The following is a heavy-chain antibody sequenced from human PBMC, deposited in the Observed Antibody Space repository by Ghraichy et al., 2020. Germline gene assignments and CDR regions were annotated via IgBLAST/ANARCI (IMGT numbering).Heavy chain of an antibody. Sequence: SETLSLTCTVSGGSISSYYWSWIRQPPGKGLEWIGYIYYSGSTNYNPSLKSRVTISVDTSKNQFSLKLSSVTAADTAVYYCARSTGVEMRYWGQGTLVTVSS. V-gene: IGHV4-59*01. J-gene: IGHJ4*02. CDR2: IYYSGST. CDR1: GGSISSYY. CDR3: ARSTGVEMRY. D-gene: IGHD5-24*01.